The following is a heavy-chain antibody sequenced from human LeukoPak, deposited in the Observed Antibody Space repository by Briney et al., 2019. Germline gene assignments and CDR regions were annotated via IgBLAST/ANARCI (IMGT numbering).Heavy chain of an antibody. CDR2: ISAYNGNT. V-gene: IGHV1-18*01. J-gene: IGHJ6*03. CDR3: ARWIPSNYYYYMDV. CDR1: GYTFTSYG. D-gene: IGHD2-2*03. Sequence: ASVKVSCKASGYTFTSYGISWVRQAPGQGLEWMGWISAYNGNTNYAQKLQGRVTMTTDTSTSTAYMELRSLRSDDTAVYYCARWIPSNYYYYMDVWGKGTTVTISS.